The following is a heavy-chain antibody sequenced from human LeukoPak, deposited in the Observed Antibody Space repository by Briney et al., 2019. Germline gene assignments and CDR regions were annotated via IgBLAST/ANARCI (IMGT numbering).Heavy chain of an antibody. CDR3: ARVSVAGWANFDY. CDR2: IYNTGNT. Sequence: PSETLSLTCSVSGASISGYYWSWIRQPPGKGLEWVAYIYNTGNTNYNPSLKSRVTISVDTSKNQYSQKLSFVTAADTAVYYCARVSVAGWANFDYWGQGTLVTVSS. D-gene: IGHD6-19*01. CDR1: GASISGYY. J-gene: IGHJ4*02. V-gene: IGHV4-59*01.